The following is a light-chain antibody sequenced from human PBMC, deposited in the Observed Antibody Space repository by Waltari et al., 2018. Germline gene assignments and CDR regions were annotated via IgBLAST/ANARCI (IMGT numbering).Light chain of an antibody. V-gene: IGKV3-20*01. J-gene: IGKJ2*01. CDR1: QSVSSSY. Sequence: EIVLTQSPGTLSLSPGERATLSCRASQSVSSSYVAWYQQKPGQAPRLLIYGASGRATDIPDSFSGSGSGTDFTLTISRLEPEDFAVYYCHLYGTSPPYTFGQGTKLEIK. CDR3: HLYGTSPPYT. CDR2: GAS.